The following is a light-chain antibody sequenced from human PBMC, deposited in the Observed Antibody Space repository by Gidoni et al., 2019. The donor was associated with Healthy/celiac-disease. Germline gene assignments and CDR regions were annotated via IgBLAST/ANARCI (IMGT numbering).Light chain of an antibody. CDR1: QSVSSY. Sequence: DIVLTQSPATLSLSPGERATLSCRASQSVSSYLAWYQQKPGQAPRLLIYDASNRATGIPARFSGSGSGKDFTLTISSLEPEDFAVYYCQQRSNWLTFGGXTKVEIK. V-gene: IGKV3-11*01. CDR2: DAS. CDR3: QQRSNWLT. J-gene: IGKJ4*01.